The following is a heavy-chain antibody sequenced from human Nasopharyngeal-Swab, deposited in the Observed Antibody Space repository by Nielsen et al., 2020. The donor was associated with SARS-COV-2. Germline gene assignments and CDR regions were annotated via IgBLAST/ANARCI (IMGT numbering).Heavy chain of an antibody. J-gene: IGHJ6*02. CDR2: ISSSGSTI. CDR1: GFTFSSYS. V-gene: IGHV3-48*04. D-gene: IGHD6-19*01. Sequence: GESLKISCAASGFTFSSYSMNWVRQAPGKGLEWVSYISSSGSTIYYADSVKGRFTISRDNAKNSLYLQMNSLRAEDTAVYYCARDPSKYSSGWLYYYYGMDVWGQGTTVTVSS. CDR3: ARDPSKYSSGWLYYYYGMDV.